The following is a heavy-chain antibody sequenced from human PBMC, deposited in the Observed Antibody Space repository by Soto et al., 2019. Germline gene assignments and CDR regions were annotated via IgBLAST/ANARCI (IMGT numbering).Heavy chain of an antibody. J-gene: IGHJ4*02. V-gene: IGHV4-59*12. CDR3: AAGGGLPRYY. D-gene: IGHD5-12*01. Sequence: PSETLSLTCTVSGGSISSYYWSWIRQPPGKRLEWIGYIDYYGSTNYNPSLKSRVTISVDRSKNQFSLKLSSVTAADTAVYYCAAGGGLPRYYWGQGTLVTVSS. CDR2: IDYYGST. CDR1: GGSISSYY.